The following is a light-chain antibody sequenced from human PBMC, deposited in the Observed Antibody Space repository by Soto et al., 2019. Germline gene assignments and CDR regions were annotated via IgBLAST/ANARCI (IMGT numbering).Light chain of an antibody. CDR1: SGSIASNY. J-gene: IGLJ3*02. Sequence: NFMLTQPHSVSESPGKTVTISCTRSSGSIASNYVQWYQQRPGSAPTTVIYEDNQRPSGVPDRFSGSIDSSSNSASLTISGLKTEDEADDYCQSYDSSNYWVFGGGTKVTVL. V-gene: IGLV6-57*04. CDR2: EDN. CDR3: QSYDSSNYWV.